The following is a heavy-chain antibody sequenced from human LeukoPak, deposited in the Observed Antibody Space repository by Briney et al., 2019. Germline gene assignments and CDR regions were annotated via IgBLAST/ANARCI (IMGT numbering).Heavy chain of an antibody. Sequence: GGSLRLSCAASGFTFSSYSMNWVRQAPGKGLDWVSYISSSSSTIYYADSVKGRFTISRDNAKNSLYLQMNSLRAEDTAVYYCARDHASPKDAFDIWGQGTMVTVSS. CDR1: GFTFSSYS. D-gene: IGHD6-6*01. CDR3: ARDHASPKDAFDI. CDR2: ISSSSSTI. V-gene: IGHV3-48*01. J-gene: IGHJ3*02.